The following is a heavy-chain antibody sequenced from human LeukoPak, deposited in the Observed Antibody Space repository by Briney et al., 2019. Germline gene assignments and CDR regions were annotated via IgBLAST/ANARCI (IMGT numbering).Heavy chain of an antibody. D-gene: IGHD3-22*01. Sequence: PSETLSLTCAVYGGSFSGYYWSCIRQPPGKGLEWIGEINHSGSTNYNPSLKSRVTISVDTSKNQFSLKLSSVTAADTAVYYCARGGDYYDSSGYYELDYWGQGTLVTVSS. V-gene: IGHV4-34*01. CDR1: GGSFSGYY. CDR2: INHSGST. J-gene: IGHJ4*02. CDR3: ARGGDYYDSSGYYELDY.